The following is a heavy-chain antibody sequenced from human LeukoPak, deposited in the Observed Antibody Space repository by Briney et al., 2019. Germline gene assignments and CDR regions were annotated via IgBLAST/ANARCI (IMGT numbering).Heavy chain of an antibody. V-gene: IGHV4-34*01. D-gene: IGHD6-13*01. CDR1: GGSFSGYY. CDR3: ARAPIAAAGRYYYYYYLDV. CDR2: INHSGST. Sequence: SETLSLTCAVYGGSFSGYYWSWIRQPPGKGLEWIGEINHSGSTNYNPSLKSRVTISVDTSKNQFSLKLSSVTAADTAVYYCARAPIAAAGRYYYYYYLDVWGKGTTVTVSS. J-gene: IGHJ6*03.